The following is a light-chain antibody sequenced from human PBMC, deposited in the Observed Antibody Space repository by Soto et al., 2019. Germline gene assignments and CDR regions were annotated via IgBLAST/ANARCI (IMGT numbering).Light chain of an antibody. CDR3: GSYSSSSTLYV. CDR1: SSDVGGSNY. J-gene: IGLJ1*01. CDR2: DVS. V-gene: IGLV2-14*03. Sequence: QSVLTQPASVSGSPGQSITISCTGTSSDVGGSNYVSWYQQHPGKAPKLMIYDVSNRPSGVSNRFSGSKSGNTASLTISGLQDEDEADYYCGSYSSSSTLYVFGTGTKLTVL.